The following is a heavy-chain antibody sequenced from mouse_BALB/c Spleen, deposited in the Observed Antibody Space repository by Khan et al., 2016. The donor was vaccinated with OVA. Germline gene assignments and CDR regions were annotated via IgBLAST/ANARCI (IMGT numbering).Heavy chain of an antibody. D-gene: IGHD1-1*02. CDR2: ISYSGNT. CDR3: ARVYGGSVDY. Sequence: EVKLLESGPGLVKPSQSLSLTCTVTGYSITSDYAWYWIRQFPGNKLEWMGFISYSGNTKYNPSFKSRISVTRDTSKNQFFLQLNSVTTEDTATYYCARVYGGSVDYWGQGTTLTVSS. CDR1: GYSITSDYA. J-gene: IGHJ2*01. V-gene: IGHV3-2*02.